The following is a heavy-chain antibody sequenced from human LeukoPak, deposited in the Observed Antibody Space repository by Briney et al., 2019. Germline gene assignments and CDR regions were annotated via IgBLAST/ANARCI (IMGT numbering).Heavy chain of an antibody. Sequence: ASVKVSCKASGYTFTNYGISWVRQAPGQGLEWMGWISAYSGNTNYAQKLQGRVTMTTDTSTSTAYMELSSLRSEDTAVYYCARVYYDILTGAYYYYGMDVWGQGTTVTVSS. V-gene: IGHV1-18*01. CDR3: ARVYYDILTGAYYYYGMDV. CDR1: GYTFTNYG. CDR2: ISAYSGNT. D-gene: IGHD3-9*01. J-gene: IGHJ6*02.